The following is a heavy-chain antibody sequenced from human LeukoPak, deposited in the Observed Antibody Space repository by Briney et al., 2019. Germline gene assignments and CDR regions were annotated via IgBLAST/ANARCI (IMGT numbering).Heavy chain of an antibody. CDR3: ASVREATIAPFFDY. D-gene: IGHD6-13*01. CDR2: IYYSGST. CDR1: GDSISSGDYY. V-gene: IGHV4-31*03. Sequence: SETLSLTCTVSGDSISSGDYYWTWIRQHPGKGLEWIGCIYYSGSTYYNLSLKSRVIISADTSKNHFSLKLSSVTAADTAVYYCASVREATIAPFFDYWGQGILVTVSS. J-gene: IGHJ4*02.